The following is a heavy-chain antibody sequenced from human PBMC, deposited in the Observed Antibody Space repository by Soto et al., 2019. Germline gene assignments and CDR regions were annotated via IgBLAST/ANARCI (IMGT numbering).Heavy chain of an antibody. CDR1: GFTFSSSA. V-gene: IGHV3-23*01. D-gene: IGHD2-2*01. J-gene: IGHJ4*02. CDR3: ASSIPAAGTAY. CDR2: ISGSGGST. Sequence: EVQLLESGGGLVQPGGSLRLSCAASGFTFSSSAMSWVRQAPGKGLEWVSAISGSGGSTYYADSVKGRCTISRDNSKNSLFLQTNSLRAEDTAVYYCASSIPAAGTAYWGQGTLVSVSS.